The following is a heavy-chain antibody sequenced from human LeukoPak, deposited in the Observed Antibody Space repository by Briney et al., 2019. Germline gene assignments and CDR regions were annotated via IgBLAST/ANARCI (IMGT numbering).Heavy chain of an antibody. CDR2: INHSGST. V-gene: IGHV4-34*01. D-gene: IGHD2-21*02. CDR1: GGSFSGYY. CDR3: ARGDPGDYNYYYYMDV. J-gene: IGHJ6*03. Sequence: SETLSLTCAVYGGSFSGYYWSWIRQPPGKGLEWIGEINHSGSTYYNPSLKSRVTISVDTSKNQFSLKLSSVTAADTAVYYCARGDPGDYNYYYYMDVWGKGTTVTVSS.